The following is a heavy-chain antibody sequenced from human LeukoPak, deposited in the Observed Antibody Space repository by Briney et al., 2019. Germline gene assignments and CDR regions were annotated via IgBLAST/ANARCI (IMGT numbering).Heavy chain of an antibody. CDR1: GGSIRCYY. J-gene: IGHJ2*01. V-gene: IGHV4-4*07. CDR3: ARGWVVGEDYGDYYDNWYFDL. D-gene: IGHD4-17*01. CDR2: IYTSGST. Sequence: PSETLSLTCTVSGGSIRCYYWSWIRQPAGKGLEWIGRIYTSGSTNYNPSLKSRVTMSVDTSKNQFSLKLSSVTAADTAVYYCARGWVVGEDYGDYYDNWYFDLWGRGTLVTVSS.